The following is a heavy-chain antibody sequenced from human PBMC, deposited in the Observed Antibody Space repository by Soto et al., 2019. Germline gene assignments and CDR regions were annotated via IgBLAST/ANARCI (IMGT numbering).Heavy chain of an antibody. V-gene: IGHV1-8*01. D-gene: IGHD4-17*01. CDR1: GYTFTSYD. CDR3: AREDYGGRPGY. CDR2: MNPNRGNT. J-gene: IGHJ4*02. Sequence: ASVKVSCKASGYTFTSYDITWVRQATGQGLEWMGWMNPNRGNTGCAQKIQGRVTMTRNTSISTAYKELSRLRYEDTAVYYCAREDYGGRPGYWGQGTLVTVSS.